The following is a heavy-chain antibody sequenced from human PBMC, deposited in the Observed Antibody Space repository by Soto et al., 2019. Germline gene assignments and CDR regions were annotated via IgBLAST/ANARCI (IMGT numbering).Heavy chain of an antibody. CDR2: ISGSGGST. Sequence: GGSLSLSCAASGFTFSSYAMSWVRQAPGKGLEWVSAISGSGGSTYYADSVKGRFTISRDNSKNTLYLQMNSLRAEDTAVYYCAKGSIAEITYFDYWGQGTLVTVSS. CDR3: AKGSIAEITYFDY. V-gene: IGHV3-23*01. CDR1: GFTFSSYA. J-gene: IGHJ4*02. D-gene: IGHD6-6*01.